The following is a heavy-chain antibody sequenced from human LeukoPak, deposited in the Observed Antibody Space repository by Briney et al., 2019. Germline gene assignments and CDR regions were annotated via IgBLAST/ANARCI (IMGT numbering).Heavy chain of an antibody. J-gene: IGHJ5*02. CDR2: ISSSSSYI. CDR1: GFTFSSYS. D-gene: IGHD1-26*01. CDR3: AGPGIVGAGWFDP. V-gene: IGHV3-21*01. Sequence: GGSLRLSCAASGFTFSSYSMNWVRQAPGKGLEWVSFISSSSSYIYYADSVKGRFTISRDNAKNSLYLQMNSLRAEDTAVYYCAGPGIVGAGWFDPWGQGTLVTVSS.